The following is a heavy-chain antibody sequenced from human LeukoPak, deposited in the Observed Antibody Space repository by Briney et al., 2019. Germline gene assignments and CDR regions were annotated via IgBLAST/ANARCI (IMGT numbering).Heavy chain of an antibody. CDR1: GYTFTIYY. D-gene: IGHD1-26*01. J-gene: IGHJ4*02. Sequence: ASVNVSCTASGYTFTIYYMHWVRQAPGQGLEWMGIINPSGGSTSYAQKFQGRVTMTRDTSTSTVYMELSSLRSEDTAVYYCARDGGGSYYFMDYWGQGTLVTVSS. CDR2: INPSGGST. V-gene: IGHV1-46*01. CDR3: ARDGGGSYYFMDY.